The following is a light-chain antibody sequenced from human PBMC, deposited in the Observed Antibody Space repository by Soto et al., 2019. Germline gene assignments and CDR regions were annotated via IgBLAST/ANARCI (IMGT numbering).Light chain of an antibody. CDR1: SSNIGSTYD. CDR3: PTNDNSPSVHYV. J-gene: IGLJ1*01. Sequence: LTEPPSVSGASGQRVTISCTGSSSNIGSTYDVQWYQQLPGTELKLLIHGNTNRPSGDPDRSSGSKSGTSASLAITGLQADDEADYYCPTNDNSPSVHYVSRTGTKLTV. CDR2: GNT. V-gene: IGLV1-40*01.